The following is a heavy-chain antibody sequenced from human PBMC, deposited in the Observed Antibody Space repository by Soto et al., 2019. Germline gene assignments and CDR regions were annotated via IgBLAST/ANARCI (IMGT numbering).Heavy chain of an antibody. D-gene: IGHD3-16*01. V-gene: IGHV6-1*01. Sequence: SQTLSLTCVISGDSVSSNSAAWNWIRQSPSRGLEWLGRTYYRSKWYNDYAVSVKSRITINPDTSKNQFSLQLNSVTPEDTAVYYCARVARNNYGPGYFDYWGQGTLVTVSS. CDR2: TYYRSKWYN. CDR3: ARVARNNYGPGYFDY. CDR1: GDSVSSNSAA. J-gene: IGHJ4*02.